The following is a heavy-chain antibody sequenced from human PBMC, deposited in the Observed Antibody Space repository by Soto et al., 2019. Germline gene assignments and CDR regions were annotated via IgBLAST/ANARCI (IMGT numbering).Heavy chain of an antibody. CDR1: GGSISSYY. Sequence: SETLSLTCTVSGGSISSYYWSWIRQPPVKVLEWIGYMYYGGRTNYNPSLKSRVTISVDTSKMQVSLKLSSVTAADTAVYYCARHDFWSGYYKVSWFDPWGQGTLVTVSS. V-gene: IGHV4-59*08. D-gene: IGHD3-3*01. J-gene: IGHJ5*02. CDR3: ARHDFWSGYYKVSWFDP. CDR2: MYYGGRT.